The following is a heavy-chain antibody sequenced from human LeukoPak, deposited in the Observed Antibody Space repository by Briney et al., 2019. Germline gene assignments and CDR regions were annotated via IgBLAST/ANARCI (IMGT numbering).Heavy chain of an antibody. J-gene: IGHJ6*02. Sequence: GGSLRLSCAASGFTFSSYAMSWVRQAPGEGVEWVSAISGSGGSTYYADSVKGRFTISRDNSKNTLYLQMNSLRAEDTAVYYCAKEEYSSGWYPFYYYDMDVWGQGTTVTVSS. V-gene: IGHV3-23*01. CDR3: AKEEYSSGWYPFYYYDMDV. CDR1: GFTFSSYA. D-gene: IGHD6-19*01. CDR2: ISGSGGST.